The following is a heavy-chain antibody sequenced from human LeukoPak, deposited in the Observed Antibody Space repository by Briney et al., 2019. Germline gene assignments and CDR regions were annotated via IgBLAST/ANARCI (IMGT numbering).Heavy chain of an antibody. V-gene: IGHV3-33*01. Sequence: PGTSLRLSCEASGFIFSTYGMNWVRQAPGKGLEWVGIIWYDGSNEYYADSVKDRFSISRDNSKSTLYLEMNSLRADDTAIYYCASSTVTTRGVGDFDLWGHGTWVTVSS. CDR1: GFIFSTYG. J-gene: IGHJ3*01. D-gene: IGHD4-17*01. CDR2: IWYDGSNE. CDR3: ASSTVTTRGVGDFDL.